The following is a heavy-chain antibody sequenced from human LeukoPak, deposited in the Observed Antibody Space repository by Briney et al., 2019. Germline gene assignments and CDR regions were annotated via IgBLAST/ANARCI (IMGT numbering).Heavy chain of an antibody. D-gene: IGHD2-2*01. CDR2: INQSGST. J-gene: IGHJ6*03. CDR3: AAGCSSTSCYWYYYTDV. Sequence: SETLSLTCAVYGGSLSRYYWSCIRQPPGKGLEWIGEINQSGSTNYNPSLKSRVTISVDTSKEQFSLRLSPVTAADTAVYYCAAGCSSTSCYWYYYTDVWGKGTTVTVSS. CDR1: GGSLSRYY. V-gene: IGHV4-34*01.